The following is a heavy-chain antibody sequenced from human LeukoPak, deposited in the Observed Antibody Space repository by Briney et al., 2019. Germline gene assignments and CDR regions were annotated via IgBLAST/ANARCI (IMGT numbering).Heavy chain of an antibody. CDR2: ISSSGSTI. CDR1: GFTFSSYN. V-gene: IGHV3-48*04. Sequence: GGSLRLSCAASGFTFSSYNMNWVRQAPGKGLEWVSYISSSGSTIYYADSVKGRFTISRDNAKNSLYLQMNSLRAEDTAVYYCAREGPISVISEKDAFDIWGQGTMVTVSS. CDR3: AREGPISVISEKDAFDI. J-gene: IGHJ3*02. D-gene: IGHD2-21*01.